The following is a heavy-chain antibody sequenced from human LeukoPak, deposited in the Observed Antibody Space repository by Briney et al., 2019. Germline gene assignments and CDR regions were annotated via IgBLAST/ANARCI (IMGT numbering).Heavy chain of an antibody. D-gene: IGHD1-26*01. Sequence: TSETLSLTCTVSGGSISSSSYYWGWIRQPPGKGLEWIGSIYYSGSTYYNPSLKSRVTISVDTSKNQFSLKLSSVTAADTAVYYCASRPSGHFDYWGQGTLVTVSS. J-gene: IGHJ4*02. CDR1: GGSISSSSYY. V-gene: IGHV4-39*07. CDR2: IYYSGST. CDR3: ASRPSGHFDY.